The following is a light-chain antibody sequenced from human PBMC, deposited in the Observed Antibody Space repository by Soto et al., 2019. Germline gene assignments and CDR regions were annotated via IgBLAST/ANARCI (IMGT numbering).Light chain of an antibody. CDR3: QKYDSAPWA. V-gene: IGKV1-27*01. CDR1: QGIKEY. Sequence: QMTQSPSSLSASLGDRVTIACRASQGIKEYVVWYQQKPGRGPKLLIYAASTLQSGVPSRFSGSGSGTDFTLTISSLQPEDVATYYCQKYDSAPWAFGQGTKVDIK. CDR2: AAS. J-gene: IGKJ1*01.